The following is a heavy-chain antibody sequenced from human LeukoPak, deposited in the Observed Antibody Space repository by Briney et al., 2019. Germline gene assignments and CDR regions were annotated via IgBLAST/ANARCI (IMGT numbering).Heavy chain of an antibody. Sequence: GGSLRLSCAASGFTFSSYSMNWVRQAPGKGLEWVSSISSSSSYIYYADSVKGRFTISRDNAKNSLYLQMNSLRAEDTAVYYCARETSFLGIMWFGDWGQGTLVTVSS. V-gene: IGHV3-21*01. CDR3: ARETSFLGIMWFGD. D-gene: IGHD3-10*01. J-gene: IGHJ4*02. CDR1: GFTFSSYS. CDR2: ISSSSSYI.